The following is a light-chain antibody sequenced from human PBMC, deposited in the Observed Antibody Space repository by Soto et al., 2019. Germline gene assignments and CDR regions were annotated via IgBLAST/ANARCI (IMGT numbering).Light chain of an antibody. CDR1: SNDVGAFDY. V-gene: IGLV2-14*01. CDR3: SSYTTNNAHV. J-gene: IGLJ2*01. Sequence: QSALTQPASVSASPGQSISLSCTGTSNDVGAFDYVSWYQHHPGKAPKLIIFEVFNRPSGVSTRFSGSKSGSTASLTISGLQAEDEADYFCSSYTTNNAHVFGGGTKLTVL. CDR2: EVF.